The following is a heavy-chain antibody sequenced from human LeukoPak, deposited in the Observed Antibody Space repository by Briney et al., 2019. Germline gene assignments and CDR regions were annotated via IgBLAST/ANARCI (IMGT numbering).Heavy chain of an antibody. V-gene: IGHV4-59*08. Sequence: SETLSLACTVSGDSISSYYWSWIRQPPGKGLEWIGYIYYSGITYYNPSLKSRVTISVDTSRNQFSLKLSSVTAADTTVYYCARHFVYYYGSGTYYPCWFDPWGQGTLVTVSS. CDR2: IYYSGIT. J-gene: IGHJ5*02. D-gene: IGHD3-10*01. CDR3: ARHFVYYYGSGTYYPCWFDP. CDR1: GDSISSYY.